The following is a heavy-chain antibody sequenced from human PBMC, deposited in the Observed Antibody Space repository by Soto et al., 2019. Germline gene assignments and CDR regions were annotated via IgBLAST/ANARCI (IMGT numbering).Heavy chain of an antibody. CDR2: IIPIFGTA. D-gene: IGHD2-8*02. J-gene: IGHJ6*02. V-gene: IGHV1-69*13. CDR3: AGECGVCAGYYYGMDV. Sequence: SVKVSCKASGGTFSSYAISWVRQAPGQGLEWMGGIIPIFGTANYAQKFQGRVTITADESTSTAYMELSSLRSEDTAVYYCAGECGVCAGYYYGMDVWGQGTTVTVSS. CDR1: GGTFSSYA.